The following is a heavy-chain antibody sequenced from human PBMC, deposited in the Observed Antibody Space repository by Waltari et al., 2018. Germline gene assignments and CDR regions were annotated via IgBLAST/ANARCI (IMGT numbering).Heavy chain of an antibody. CDR3: ARDQLIEGWFDP. V-gene: IGHV4-59*01. CDR2: IYYSGST. CDR1: GGSISSYY. J-gene: IGHJ5*02. Sequence: QVQLQESGPGLVKPSETLSLTCTVPGGSISSYYLSWIRQPPGKGLEWIGYIYYSGSTNYNPSLKSRVTISVDTSKNQFSLKLSSVTAADTAVYYCARDQLIEGWFDPWGQGTLVTVSS.